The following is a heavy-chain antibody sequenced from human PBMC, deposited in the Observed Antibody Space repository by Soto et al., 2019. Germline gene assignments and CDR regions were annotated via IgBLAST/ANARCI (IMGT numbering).Heavy chain of an antibody. CDR2: ISGSGGST. V-gene: IGHV3-23*01. CDR3: ASYFYDSSDYYHYFDY. Sequence: EVQLLESGGGLVQPGGSLRVSCVVSGFTFSNYGMSWFRQAPGKGLEWVSAISGSGGSTYYADYVKGRFTISRDNSKNTLYLQMNSLRAEDTASYYCASYFYDSSDYYHYFDYWGQGTLVTVS. CDR1: GFTFSNYG. J-gene: IGHJ4*02. D-gene: IGHD3-22*01.